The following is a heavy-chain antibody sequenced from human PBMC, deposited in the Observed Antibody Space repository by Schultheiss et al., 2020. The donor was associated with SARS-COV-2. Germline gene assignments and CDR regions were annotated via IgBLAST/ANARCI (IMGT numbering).Heavy chain of an antibody. CDR2: ISGSGGST. J-gene: IGHJ4*02. CDR3: ARVSEASYSGSYYLDY. D-gene: IGHD1-26*01. CDR1: GFTFSSYS. Sequence: GGSLRLSCAASGFTFSSYSMNWVRQAPGKGLEWVSAISGSGGSTYYADSVKGRFTISRDNAKNSLYLQMNSLRAEDTAVYYCARVSEASYSGSYYLDYWGQGTLVTVSS. V-gene: IGHV3-21*01.